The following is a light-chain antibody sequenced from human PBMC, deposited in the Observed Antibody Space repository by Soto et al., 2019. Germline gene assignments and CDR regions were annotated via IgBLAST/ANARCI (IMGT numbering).Light chain of an antibody. Sequence: DSQMTQSPSCVSASLGDRISITFQASLRINTYLAWYQQQPGKAPKLLIYAASSVQSGVPSRFSGSGSGTEFTLTISNLQPEDFATYYCQQANSPPLTFGGGTKVDIK. CDR2: AAS. CDR1: LRINTY. V-gene: IGKV1-12*01. CDR3: QQANSPPLT. J-gene: IGKJ4*01.